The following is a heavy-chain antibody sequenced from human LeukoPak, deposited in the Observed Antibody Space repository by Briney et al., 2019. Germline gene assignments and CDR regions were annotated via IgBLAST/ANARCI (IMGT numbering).Heavy chain of an antibody. CDR2: ISGSGGST. CDR3: AKDPGRDGYNDFSDY. CDR1: GFTFSSYA. V-gene: IGHV3-23*01. Sequence: GGSLRLSCAASGFTFSSYAMSWVRQAPGKGLEWVSAISGSGGSTYYADSVKGRFTISRDNSKNTLYLQMSSLRAEDTAVYYCAKDPGRDGYNDFSDYWGQGTLVTVSS. J-gene: IGHJ4*02. D-gene: IGHD5-24*01.